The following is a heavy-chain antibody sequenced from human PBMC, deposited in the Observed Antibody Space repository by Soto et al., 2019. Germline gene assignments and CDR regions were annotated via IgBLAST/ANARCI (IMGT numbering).Heavy chain of an antibody. CDR3: ARGMTTVTTGDY. D-gene: IGHD4-4*01. J-gene: IGHJ4*02. Sequence: SETLSLTCAVSGGSISSGGYSWSWIRQPPGKGLEWIGYIYHSGSTYYNPSLKSRVTISVDRSKNQFSLKLSSVTAADMAVYYWARGMTTVTTGDYWGQGTLVTVTS. CDR2: IYHSGST. CDR1: GGSISSGGYS. V-gene: IGHV4-30-2*01.